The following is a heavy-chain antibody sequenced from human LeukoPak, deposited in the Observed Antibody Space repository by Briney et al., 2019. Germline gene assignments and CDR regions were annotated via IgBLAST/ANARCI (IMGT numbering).Heavy chain of an antibody. D-gene: IGHD5-24*01. J-gene: IGHJ4*02. CDR3: TSPRDGYNYVDY. V-gene: IGHV3-73*01. CDR1: GFTFSGSA. CDR2: IRSKANSYAT. Sequence: GGSLRLSCAAFGFTFSGSAMHWVRQASGKGLEWVGRIRSKANSYATAYAASVKGRFTISRDDSKNTAYLQMNSLKTEDTAVYYCTSPRDGYNYVDYWGQGTLVTVSS.